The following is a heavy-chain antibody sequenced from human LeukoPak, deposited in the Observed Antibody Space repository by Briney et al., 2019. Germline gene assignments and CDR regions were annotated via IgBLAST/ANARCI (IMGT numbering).Heavy chain of an antibody. D-gene: IGHD6-19*01. CDR1: GFTVSSNY. CDR3: AKERNLEIAVAGTIFDY. J-gene: IGHJ4*02. Sequence: GGSLRLSCAASGFTVSSNYMGWVRQAPGKGLEWVSVIYSGGDTYYADSVKGRFTISRDNSKNMIYLEMSSLKAEDTAVYYCAKERNLEIAVAGTIFDYWGQGTLVTVSS. V-gene: IGHV3-66*01. CDR2: IYSGGDT.